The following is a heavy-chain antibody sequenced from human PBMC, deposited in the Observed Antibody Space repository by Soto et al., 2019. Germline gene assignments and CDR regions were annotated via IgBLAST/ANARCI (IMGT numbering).Heavy chain of an antibody. CDR2: IYYSGST. V-gene: IGHV4-39*01. D-gene: IGHD3-22*01. CDR1: GGSISSSSYY. CDR3: ARTGRRGWLFDPL. Sequence: QLQLQESGPGLVKPSETLSLTCTVSGGSISSSSYYWGWIRQPPGKGLEWIGSIYYSGSTYYNPSLKSRVTISVDTSKNQFSLKLSSVTAADTAVYYCARTGRRGWLFDPLWGQGTLVTVSS. J-gene: IGHJ4*02.